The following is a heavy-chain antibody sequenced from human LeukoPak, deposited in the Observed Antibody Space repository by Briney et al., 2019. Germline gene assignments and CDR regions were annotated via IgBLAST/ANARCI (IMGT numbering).Heavy chain of an antibody. CDR1: GFTFSDYH. V-gene: IGHV3-11*01. Sequence: GGSLRLSCTASGFTFSDYHMSWIRQAPGRGLEWVSYISSSGNHIHYEDSVTGRFTSSRDNAKNSLYLHMNSLRAEDAAVYYCARSTDGSGSYYYYGMDVWGQGTTVTVSS. CDR3: ARSTDGSGSYYYYGMDV. D-gene: IGHD3-10*01. CDR2: ISSSGNHI. J-gene: IGHJ6*02.